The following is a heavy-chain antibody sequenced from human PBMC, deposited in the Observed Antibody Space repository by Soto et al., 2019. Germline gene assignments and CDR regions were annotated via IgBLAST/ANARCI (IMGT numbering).Heavy chain of an antibody. CDR2: IYYSGST. D-gene: IGHD6-19*01. CDR3: ARGGIAVAGLDFDY. J-gene: IGHJ4*02. V-gene: IGHV4-31*03. CDR1: GGSISSGGYY. Sequence: QVQLQESGPGLVKPSQTLSLTCTVSGGSISSGGYYWSWIRQHPGKGLEWIGYIYYSGSTYYNPSLRRRVTLSVDTSKNQFSLKLSSVTAADTAVYYCARGGIAVAGLDFDYWGQGTLVTVSS.